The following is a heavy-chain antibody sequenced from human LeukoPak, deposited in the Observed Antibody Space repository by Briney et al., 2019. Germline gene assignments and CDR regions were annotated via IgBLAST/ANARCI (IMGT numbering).Heavy chain of an antibody. Sequence: ASVKVSCKASGYTFTSYGISWVRQAPGQGLEWMGIINPSGGSTSYAQKFQGRVTMTRDTSTSTVYMELSSLRSEDTAVYYCARFTTVTTSFDYWGQGTLVTVSS. D-gene: IGHD4-17*01. V-gene: IGHV1-46*01. CDR2: INPSGGST. CDR1: GYTFTSYG. J-gene: IGHJ4*02. CDR3: ARFTTVTTSFDY.